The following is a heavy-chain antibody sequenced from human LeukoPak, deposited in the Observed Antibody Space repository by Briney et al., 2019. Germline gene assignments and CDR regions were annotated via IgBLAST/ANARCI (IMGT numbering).Heavy chain of an antibody. V-gene: IGHV4-59*11. CDR2: IYLGGHT. D-gene: IGHD2-2*01. CDR3: ARVFYTSSAHWFDP. Sequence: SETLSLTCSVSGGSINSHYWTWIRQPPGKGLEWIAYIYLGGHTTYNPSLKSRASISIKTSKTHFSWNLSPVTAATTLGYFVARVFYTSSAHWFDPWGQGTLVTVSS. CDR1: GGSINSHY. J-gene: IGHJ5*02.